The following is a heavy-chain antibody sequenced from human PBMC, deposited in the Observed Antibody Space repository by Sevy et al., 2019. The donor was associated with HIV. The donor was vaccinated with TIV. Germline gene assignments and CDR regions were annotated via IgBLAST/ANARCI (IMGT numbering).Heavy chain of an antibody. V-gene: IGHV4-34*01. D-gene: IGHD3-22*01. CDR2: INHSGST. CDR3: AGVSRDYYYDSSGYYWVFDY. J-gene: IGHJ4*02. CDR1: GGSFSGYY. Sequence: SETLSLTCAVYGGSFSGYYWSWIRQPPGKGLEWIGEINHSGSTNYNPSLKSRVTISVDTSKNQFSLKLSSVTAADTAVYYCAGVSRDYYYDSSGYYWVFDYWGQGTLVTVSS.